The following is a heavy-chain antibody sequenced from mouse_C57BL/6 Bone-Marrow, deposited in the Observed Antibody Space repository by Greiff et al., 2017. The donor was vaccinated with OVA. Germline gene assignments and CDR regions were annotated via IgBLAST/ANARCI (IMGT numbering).Heavy chain of an antibody. D-gene: IGHD1-1*01. V-gene: IGHV10-1*01. Sequence: EVQLVESGGGLVQPKGSLKLSCAASGFSFNTYAMNWVRQAPGKGLEWVARIRSKSNNYATYYADSVKDRFTISRDDSESMLYLQMNNLKTEDTAMYYCVLIYYYGSSPSFYFDVWGTGTTVTVSS. CDR3: VLIYYYGSSPSFYFDV. CDR2: IRSKSNNYAT. CDR1: GFSFNTYA. J-gene: IGHJ1*03.